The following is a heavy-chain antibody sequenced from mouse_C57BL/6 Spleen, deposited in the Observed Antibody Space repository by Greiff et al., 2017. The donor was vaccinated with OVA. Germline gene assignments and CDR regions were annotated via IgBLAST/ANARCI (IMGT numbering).Heavy chain of an antibody. V-gene: IGHV5-16*01. J-gene: IGHJ1*03. D-gene: IGHD1-1*01. CDR3: ARVSSPYWYFDV. CDR1: GFTFSDYY. CDR2: INYDGSST. Sequence: EVHLVESEGGLVQPGSSMKLSCTASGFTFSDYYMAWVRQVPEKGLEWVANINYDGSSTYYLDSLKSRFIISRDNAKNILYLQMSSLKSEDTATYYCARVSSPYWYFDVWGTGTTVTVSS.